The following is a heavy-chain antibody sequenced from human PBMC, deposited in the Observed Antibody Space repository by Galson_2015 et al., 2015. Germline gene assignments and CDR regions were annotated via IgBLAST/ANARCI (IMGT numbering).Heavy chain of an antibody. CDR3: ARQTSVDRTSGDI. CDR1: GYGFATYW. Sequence: QSGAEVKKPGESLKISCKGSGYGFATYWIGWVRQMPGKGLEWMGIIYPGDSDTRYSPSFQGQVTISADKSISTAYLQWSSLKASDTAMYYCARQTSVDRTSGDIWGQGTMVTVSS. D-gene: IGHD4-23*01. V-gene: IGHV5-51*01. J-gene: IGHJ3*02. CDR2: IYPGDSDT.